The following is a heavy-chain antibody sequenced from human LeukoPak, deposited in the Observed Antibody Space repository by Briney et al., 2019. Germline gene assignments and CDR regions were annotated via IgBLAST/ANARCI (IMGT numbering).Heavy chain of an antibody. CDR2: ISAYNGNT. CDR3: ARDGFFVREYYYYGMDV. CDR1: GYTFTSYG. V-gene: IGHV1-18*01. Sequence: ASVKVSCKASGYTFTSYGISWVRQAPGQGLEWMGWISAYNGNTNYAQKLQGRVTMTTDTSTSTAYMELRSLRSDDTAVYYCARDGFFVREYYYYGMDVWGQGTTATVSS. D-gene: IGHD2/OR15-2a*01. J-gene: IGHJ6*02.